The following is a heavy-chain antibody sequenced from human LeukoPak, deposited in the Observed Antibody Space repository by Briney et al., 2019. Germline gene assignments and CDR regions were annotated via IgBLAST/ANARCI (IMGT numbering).Heavy chain of an antibody. V-gene: IGHV3-74*01. D-gene: IGHD3-22*01. CDR3: ARSGYYNWFDP. Sequence: GGSLRLSCAASGFTFSSYWMHWVRQAPGKGLVWVSRIDTDGSSTTYADSVKGRFTISRDSAKNTLYLHMHSLRAEDTAVYYCARSGYYNWFDPWGQGTLVTVSS. CDR2: IDTDGSST. J-gene: IGHJ5*02. CDR1: GFTFSSYW.